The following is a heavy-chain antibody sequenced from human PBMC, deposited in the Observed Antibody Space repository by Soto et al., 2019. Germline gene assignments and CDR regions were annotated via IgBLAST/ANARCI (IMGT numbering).Heavy chain of an antibody. CDR1: GYTFTRSG. J-gene: IGHJ5*02. V-gene: IGHV1-18*01. D-gene: IGHD6-6*01. CDR3: ARWIYSSSSGEGWFDP. CDR2: ISVYNGNT. Sequence: ASVKVSCKASGYTFTRSGISWVRQAPGQGLEWLGWISVYNGNTNYAQKLQGRVTFTTDTSTSTAYMELRSLRSDDTAVYYCARWIYSSSSGEGWFDPWGQGTLVTVSS.